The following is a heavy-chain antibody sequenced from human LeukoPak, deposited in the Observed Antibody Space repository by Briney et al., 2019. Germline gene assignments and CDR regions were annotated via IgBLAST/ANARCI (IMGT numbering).Heavy chain of an antibody. V-gene: IGHV3-53*01. J-gene: IGHJ4*02. CDR1: GFTVSSVY. Sequence: GGSLRLSCAASGFTVSSVYMSWVRQAPGKGLEWVSLIYSAGTTYYADSVKGRCIISRDNSKNTLYLQMNSLRAEDTAVYYCARGQPYYYDSRGYSVPHDWGQGTLVTVSS. CDR2: IYSAGTT. D-gene: IGHD3-22*01. CDR3: ARGQPYYYDSRGYSVPHD.